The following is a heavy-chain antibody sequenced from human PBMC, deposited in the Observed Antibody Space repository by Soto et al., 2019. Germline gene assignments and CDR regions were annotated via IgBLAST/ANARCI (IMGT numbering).Heavy chain of an antibody. J-gene: IGHJ4*02. CDR1: GGSISSGGYY. CDR3: ARGTCSGGSCRFDY. CDR2: IYYSGST. D-gene: IGHD2-15*01. V-gene: IGHV4-31*03. Sequence: QVQLQESGPGLVKPSQTLSLTCTVSGGSISSGGYYWSWIRQHPGKGLEWIGYIYYSGSTYYNPSLKSRFTISVDTSKNQFSLKLSSVTAADTAVYYCARGTCSGGSCRFDYWGQGTLVTVSS.